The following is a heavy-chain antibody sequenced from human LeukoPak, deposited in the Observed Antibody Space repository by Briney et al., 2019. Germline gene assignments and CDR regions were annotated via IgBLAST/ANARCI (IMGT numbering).Heavy chain of an antibody. Sequence: SETLSLTCAVSGDSITSDKWWTWVRQPPGKGLEWIGEIHHSKSSNYYPSLKSRVTISVDKSKNQFSLKLSSVTAADTAVYYCARATAAAGTNYYYGMDVWGQGTTVTVSS. V-gene: IGHV4-4*02. D-gene: IGHD6-13*01. CDR1: GDSITSDKW. CDR2: IHHSKSS. CDR3: ARATAAAGTNYYYGMDV. J-gene: IGHJ6*02.